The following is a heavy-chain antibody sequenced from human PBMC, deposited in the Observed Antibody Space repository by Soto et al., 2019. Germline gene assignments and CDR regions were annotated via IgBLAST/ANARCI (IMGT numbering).Heavy chain of an antibody. J-gene: IGHJ4*02. Sequence: QVQLVQSGAEVKKPGASVKVSCKASGYTFTGYYMHWVRQAPGQGLEWMGWINPNSGGTNYAQKFQGRVTISADKSISTAYLQWSSLKASDTAMYYCAAYSGSSGRHFDYWGQGTLVTVSS. CDR3: AAYSGSSGRHFDY. D-gene: IGHD6-6*01. CDR1: GYTFTGYY. CDR2: INPNSGGT. V-gene: IGHV1-2*02.